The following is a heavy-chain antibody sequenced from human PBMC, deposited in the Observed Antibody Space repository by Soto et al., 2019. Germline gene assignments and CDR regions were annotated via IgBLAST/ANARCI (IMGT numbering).Heavy chain of an antibody. CDR2: INHSGST. Sequence: PSETLSLTCAVYGGSFSGYYWSWIRQPPGKGLEWIGEINHSGSTNYNPSLKSRVTISVDTSKNQFSLKLSSVTAADTAVYYCARGLETTTTRTLDAFDIWGQGTMVTVPS. D-gene: IGHD4-17*01. V-gene: IGHV4-34*01. CDR3: ARGLETTTTRTLDAFDI. CDR1: GGSFSGYY. J-gene: IGHJ3*02.